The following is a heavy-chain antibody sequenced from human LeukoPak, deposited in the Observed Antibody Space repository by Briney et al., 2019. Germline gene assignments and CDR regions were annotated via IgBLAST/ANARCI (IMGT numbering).Heavy chain of an antibody. D-gene: IGHD1-14*01. V-gene: IGHV3-7*01. CDR2: IKQDGSEK. J-gene: IGHJ4*02. CDR1: GFTFSNYW. CDR3: ARNQWRLDY. Sequence: GSLSLSCAASGFTFSNYWMTWVRQAPGKGLELVANIKQDGSEKYYVDSVKGRFAISRDNAKNSLYLQMNSLRAEDTAVYYCARNQWRLDYWGQGTLVTVSS.